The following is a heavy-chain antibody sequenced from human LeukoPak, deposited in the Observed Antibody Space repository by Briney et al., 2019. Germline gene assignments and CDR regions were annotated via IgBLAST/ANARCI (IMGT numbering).Heavy chain of an antibody. CDR3: ARDRLRFDP. J-gene: IGHJ5*02. Sequence: SETLSLTCTVSGGSISSSSYYWGWIRQPPGKGLEWIGSIYYSGSTYYNPSLKSRVTISVDTSKNQFSLKLSSVTAADTAVYYCARDRLRFDPWGQGTLVTVSS. CDR1: GGSISSSSYY. D-gene: IGHD5-18*01. V-gene: IGHV4-39*07. CDR2: IYYSGST.